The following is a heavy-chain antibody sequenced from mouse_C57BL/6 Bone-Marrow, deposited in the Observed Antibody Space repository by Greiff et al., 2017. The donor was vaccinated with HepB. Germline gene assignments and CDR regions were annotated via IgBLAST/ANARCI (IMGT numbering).Heavy chain of an antibody. CDR1: EYEFPSHD. Sequence: EVKVVESGGGLVQPGESLKLSCESNEYEFPSHDMSWVRKTPEKRLELVAAINSDGGSTYYPDTMERRFIISRDNTKKTLYLQMSSLRSEDTALYYCARQNYYGSSYWYFDVWGTGTTVTVSS. V-gene: IGHV5-2*01. CDR3: ARQNYYGSSYWYFDV. D-gene: IGHD1-1*01. CDR2: INSDGGST. J-gene: IGHJ1*03.